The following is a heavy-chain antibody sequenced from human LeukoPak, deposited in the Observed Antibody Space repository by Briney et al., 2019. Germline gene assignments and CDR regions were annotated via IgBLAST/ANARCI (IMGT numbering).Heavy chain of an antibody. D-gene: IGHD4-17*01. Sequence: GSLRLSFAASGXTFSSYYIHWVRQAPGKGLVWVSRINSDGSSTGYADSVKGRFTISRDNAKNTLYLQMNSLRAEDTAVYYCARGYGDGWGQGTLVTVSS. CDR1: GXTFSSYY. V-gene: IGHV3-74*01. CDR2: INSDGSST. J-gene: IGHJ4*02. CDR3: ARGYGDG.